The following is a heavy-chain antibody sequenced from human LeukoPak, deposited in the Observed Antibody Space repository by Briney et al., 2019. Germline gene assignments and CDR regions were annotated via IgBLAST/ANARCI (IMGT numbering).Heavy chain of an antibody. J-gene: IGHJ4*02. D-gene: IGHD6-19*01. CDR3: ATEVGQWLVRT. Sequence: SETLSLTCGVSGYSISSGYYWGWIRQPPGKGLEWIGSIYHSGRTYYNPSLKSRVTISVDTSENQFSLKLTSVTAADTAVYYCATEVGQWLVRTWGQGTLVTVSS. CDR1: GYSISSGYY. CDR2: IYHSGRT. V-gene: IGHV4-38-2*01.